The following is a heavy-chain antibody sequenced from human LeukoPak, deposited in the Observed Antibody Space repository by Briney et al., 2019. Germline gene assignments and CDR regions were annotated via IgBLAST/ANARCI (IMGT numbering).Heavy chain of an antibody. CDR3: VKEDLLYSSGWYWFDP. D-gene: IGHD6-19*01. Sequence: GESLRLSCSASGFTFSSYAMHWVRQAPGKGLEYVSAISSNGGSTYYADSVKGRFTISRDNSKNTLYLQMSSLRAEDTAVYYCVKEDLLYSSGWYWFDPWGQGTLVTVSS. CDR2: ISSNGGST. CDR1: GFTFSSYA. V-gene: IGHV3-64D*06. J-gene: IGHJ5*02.